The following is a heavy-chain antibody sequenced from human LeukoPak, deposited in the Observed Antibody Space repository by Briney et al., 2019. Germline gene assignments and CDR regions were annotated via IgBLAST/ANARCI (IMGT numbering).Heavy chain of an antibody. V-gene: IGHV4-34*01. CDR1: GGSFSGYY. CDR2: INHSGST. Sequence: SETLSLTCAVYGGSFSGYYWSWIRQPPGKGLEWIGEINHSGSTNYNPSLKSRVTISVDTSKNQFSLKLSSVTAADTAVYYCAREVHGCGGDCLYYFDYWGQGTLVTVSS. CDR3: AREVHGCGGDCLYYFDY. J-gene: IGHJ4*02. D-gene: IGHD2-21*02.